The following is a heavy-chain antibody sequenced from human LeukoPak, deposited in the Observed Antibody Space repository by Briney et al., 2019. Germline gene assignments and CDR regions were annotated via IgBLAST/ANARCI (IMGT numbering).Heavy chain of an antibody. Sequence: ASVKVSCKASGYTFIDYYIHWVRQAPGQGLEWMGWNNPNSGGTKYEQKFQGRVTMTRDTSISTAYMELSRLRSDDTAVYYCARDGPGIVTPGTGPFDIWGQGTLVTVSS. J-gene: IGHJ3*02. CDR1: GYTFIDYY. V-gene: IGHV1-2*02. CDR2: NNPNSGGT. CDR3: ARDGPGIVTPGTGPFDI. D-gene: IGHD6-13*01.